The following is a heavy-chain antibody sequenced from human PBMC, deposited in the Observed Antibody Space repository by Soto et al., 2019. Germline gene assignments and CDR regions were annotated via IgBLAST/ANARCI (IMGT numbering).Heavy chain of an antibody. J-gene: IGHJ6*03. V-gene: IGHV4-34*01. Sequence: QVQLQQWGAGLLKPSETLALTCAVYGGSFSGYQWTWIRQTPGKVLEWIGEINESGNINYNPSLKSRGTILVATAKKQSSLKLSSVTAAEAAVYYCARGLILWFGELSPRGGYYYYMDVWGKGTTVTVSS. CDR3: ARGLILWFGELSPRGGYYYYMDV. CDR1: GGSFSGYQ. CDR2: INESGNI. D-gene: IGHD3-10*01.